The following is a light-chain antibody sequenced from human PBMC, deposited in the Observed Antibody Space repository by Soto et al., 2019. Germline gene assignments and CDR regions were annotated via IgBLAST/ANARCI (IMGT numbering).Light chain of an antibody. V-gene: IGKV1-8*01. Sequence: AIRMTQSPSSFSASTGDIVSITCRATQDIVTYLSWYQQIPGKAPKLLIYDASTLQTGVPSRFSGSGSGTDFTLTISYLQSEDFGTYYCQQFYNYPRTFGQGTKVDI. CDR2: DAS. CDR3: QQFYNYPRT. CDR1: QDIVTY. J-gene: IGKJ1*01.